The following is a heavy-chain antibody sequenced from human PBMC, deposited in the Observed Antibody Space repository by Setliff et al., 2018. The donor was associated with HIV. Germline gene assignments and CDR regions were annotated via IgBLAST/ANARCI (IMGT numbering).Heavy chain of an antibody. CDR1: GFTFSSFA. CDR2: IVGSGIGT. V-gene: IGHV3-23*01. Sequence: PGGSLRLSCVTSGFTFSSFAMSWVRQTPGKGLGWVSAIVGSGIGTYYANSVKGRFTISRDNSKNTLYLQMNSLRAEDTAVYYCARVFGPFDYWGQGTLVTVSS. D-gene: IGHD3-10*02. CDR3: ARVFGPFDY. J-gene: IGHJ4*02.